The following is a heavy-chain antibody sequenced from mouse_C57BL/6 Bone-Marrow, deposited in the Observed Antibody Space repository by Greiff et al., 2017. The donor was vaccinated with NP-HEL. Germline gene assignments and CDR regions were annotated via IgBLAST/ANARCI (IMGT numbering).Heavy chain of an antibody. Sequence: EVQLVESGGGLVKPGGSLKLSCAASGFTFSSYAMSWVRQTPEKRLEWVATISDGGSYTYYPDNVKGRFTISRDNAKNNLYLQMSHLKSEDTAMYYCARDRRRGRCHFDYWGQGTTLTVSS. CDR3: ARDRRRGRCHFDY. D-gene: IGHD1-1*01. CDR1: GFTFSSYA. J-gene: IGHJ2*01. V-gene: IGHV5-4*01. CDR2: ISDGGSYT.